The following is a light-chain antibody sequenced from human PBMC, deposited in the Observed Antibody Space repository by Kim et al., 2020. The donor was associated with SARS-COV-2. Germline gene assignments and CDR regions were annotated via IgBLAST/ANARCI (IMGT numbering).Light chain of an antibody. Sequence: SACVGDRVTITCRASQSISGSLNWYQQKPGKAPNLLIYTASNLHSGVPSRFSGGGSETDFALTISNLQPEDFATYFCQQSYSAPYTFGQGTKLEI. CDR1: QSISGS. J-gene: IGKJ2*01. V-gene: IGKV1-39*01. CDR2: TAS. CDR3: QQSYSAPYT.